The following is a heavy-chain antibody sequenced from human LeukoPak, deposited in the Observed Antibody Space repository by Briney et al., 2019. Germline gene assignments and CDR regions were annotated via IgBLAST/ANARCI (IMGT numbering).Heavy chain of an antibody. V-gene: IGHV4-31*03. J-gene: IGHJ4*02. D-gene: IGHD6-19*01. CDR2: IYYSGST. CDR1: GGSISSGGYY. CDR3: ARVSAVAGLSN. Sequence: SETLSLTCTVSGGSISSGGYYWSWIRQHPGQGLEWVGYIYYSGSTYYNPSLKSRVTTSVDTSKNQFSLKLSSVTAADTAVYYCARVSAVAGLSNWGQGTLVTVSS.